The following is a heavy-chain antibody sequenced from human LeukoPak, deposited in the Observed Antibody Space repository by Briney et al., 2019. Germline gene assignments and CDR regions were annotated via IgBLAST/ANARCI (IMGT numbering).Heavy chain of an antibody. D-gene: IGHD3-22*01. J-gene: IGHJ3*02. CDR2: IYYNGST. CDR3: AETYYYDSSGYYYEPPGAFDI. V-gene: IGHV4-59*13. CDR1: GGSFSGYY. Sequence: SETLSLTCAGYGGSFSGYYWGWIRQPPAQGQGWDGYIYYNGSTNYNHSLKSRVTISVDTSKNQFSLKLRSVTAADTAVYYCAETYYYDSSGYYYEPPGAFDIWGQGTMVTVSS.